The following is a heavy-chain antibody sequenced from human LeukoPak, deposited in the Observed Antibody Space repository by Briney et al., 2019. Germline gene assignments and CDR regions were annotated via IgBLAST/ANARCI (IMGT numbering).Heavy chain of an antibody. V-gene: IGHV3-7*03. CDR1: GFTFSSYW. Sequence: GGSLRLSCAASGFTFSSYWMSWVRQAPGKGLEWVANIKQDGSEKYYVDSVKGRFTISRDNAKNSLYLQMNSLRAEDTAVYYCAKRVAYNSGYYWDYWGQGTLVTVSS. CDR3: AKRVAYNSGYYWDY. CDR2: IKQDGSEK. J-gene: IGHJ4*02. D-gene: IGHD6-19*01.